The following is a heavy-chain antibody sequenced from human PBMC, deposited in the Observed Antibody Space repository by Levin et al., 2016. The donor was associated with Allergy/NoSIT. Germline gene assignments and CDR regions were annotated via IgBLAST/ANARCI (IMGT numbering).Heavy chain of an antibody. J-gene: IGHJ4*02. CDR3: ARQYYYPTVVFDY. V-gene: IGHV4-59*08. CDR2: IYYSGST. Sequence: GSLRLSCTVSGGSISSYYWSWIRQPPGKGLEWIGYIYYSGSTNYNPSLKSRVTISVDTSKNQFSLKLSSVTAADTAVYYCARQYYYPTVVFDYWGQGTLVTVSS. CDR1: GGSISSYY. D-gene: IGHD3-22*01.